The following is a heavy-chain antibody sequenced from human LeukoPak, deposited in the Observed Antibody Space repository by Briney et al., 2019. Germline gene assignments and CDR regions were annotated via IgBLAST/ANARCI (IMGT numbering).Heavy chain of an antibody. J-gene: IGHJ4*02. Sequence: GGSLRLSCAASGFSVSSIYMNWVRQAPGKGLEWVSVIYSDGTTYYADSVKGRFTISRDDCKNTLYLHMNSLRAEDTAVYYCARAPNWRFDHWGQGTLVTVSS. CDR3: ARAPNWRFDH. CDR1: GFSVSSIY. V-gene: IGHV3-53*01. CDR2: IYSDGTT. D-gene: IGHD1-1*01.